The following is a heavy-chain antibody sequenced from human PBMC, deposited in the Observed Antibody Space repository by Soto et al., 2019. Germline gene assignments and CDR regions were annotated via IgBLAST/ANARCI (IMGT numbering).Heavy chain of an antibody. D-gene: IGHD3-10*01. CDR1: GFTFSSYS. J-gene: IGHJ3*02. Sequence: PGGSLRLSCAASGFTFSSYSMNWVRQAPGKGLEWVSYISSSSSTIYYAGSVKGRFTISRDNAKNSLYLQMNSLRDEDTAVYYCVRDRSGVVLGFGEYAPDGFAIWGQGTMVTVSS. CDR2: ISSSSSTI. V-gene: IGHV3-48*02. CDR3: VRDRSGVVLGFGEYAPDGFAI.